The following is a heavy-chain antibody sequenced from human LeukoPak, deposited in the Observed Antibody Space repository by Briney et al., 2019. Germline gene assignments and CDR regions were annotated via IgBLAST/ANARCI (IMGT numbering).Heavy chain of an antibody. CDR3: ARSFSTSWASSRGYNWFDP. V-gene: IGHV4-38-2*01. D-gene: IGHD2-2*01. CDR1: GYSISSGYY. J-gene: IGHJ5*02. CDR2: IYHSGST. Sequence: SETLSLTCAVSGYSISSGYYWGWIRQPPGKGLEWIGSIYHSGSTYYNPSLKSRVTISVDTSKNQFSLKQSSVTAAETAVYYCARSFSTSWASSRGYNWFDPWGQGTLVTVSS.